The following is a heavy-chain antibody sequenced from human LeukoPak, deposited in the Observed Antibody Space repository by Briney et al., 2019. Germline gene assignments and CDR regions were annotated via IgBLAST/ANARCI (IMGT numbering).Heavy chain of an antibody. CDR1: GFTFSSYW. CDR3: ARDLKYCSSSSCYSENWFDP. Sequence: PGGSLRLSCAASGFTFSSYWMSWVRQAPGKGLEWVANIKQDGSEKYYVDSVKGRFTISRDNAKNSLYLQMNNLRAEDTAVYYCARDLKYCSSSSCYSENWFDPWGQGTLVTVSS. J-gene: IGHJ5*02. V-gene: IGHV3-7*01. CDR2: IKQDGSEK. D-gene: IGHD2-2*01.